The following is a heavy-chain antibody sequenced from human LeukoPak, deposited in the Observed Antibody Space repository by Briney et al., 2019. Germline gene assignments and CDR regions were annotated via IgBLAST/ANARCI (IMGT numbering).Heavy chain of an antibody. CDR2: ISYDGSNK. D-gene: IGHD1-26*01. J-gene: IGHJ4*02. CDR1: GFTFSSYG. CDR3: ARGPPQYSGSYPTFDY. Sequence: PGRSLRLSCAASGFTFSSYGMHWVRQAPGKGLEWVAVISYDGSNKYYADSVKGRFTISRDNAKNSLYLQMNSLRAEDTAVYYCARGPPQYSGSYPTFDYWGQGTLVTVSS. V-gene: IGHV3-30*03.